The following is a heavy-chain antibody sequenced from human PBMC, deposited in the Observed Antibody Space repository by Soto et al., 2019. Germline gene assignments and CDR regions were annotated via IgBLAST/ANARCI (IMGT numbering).Heavy chain of an antibody. CDR2: IIPLFGTT. CDR1: GGTFSGYG. J-gene: IGHJ6*02. CDR3: ARGRAKAHFYYGMDV. Sequence: QVQMVQSGAEVKKPGSSLTVSCKASGGTFSGYGISWVRQAPGQGLEWMGGIIPLFGTTNYAPNFRDRVTISADEARSTVYMDLSSLRTDDTAVYYCARGRAKAHFYYGMDVWGQGTAVTVSS. V-gene: IGHV1-69*01.